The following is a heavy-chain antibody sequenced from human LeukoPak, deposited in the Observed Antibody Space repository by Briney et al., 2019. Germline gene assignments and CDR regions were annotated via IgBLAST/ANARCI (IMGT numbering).Heavy chain of an antibody. CDR1: GFSFSSHN. Sequence: GGSLRLSCAASGFSFSSHNMNWVRQVPGKGLEWISFISSTGDTTYYGDSVQGRPTISRDNAKNSVYLQMDSLRAEDTAMYYCARDGGYSYGAPIDYWGQGILVTVSS. D-gene: IGHD5-18*01. CDR2: ISSTGDTT. J-gene: IGHJ4*02. CDR3: ARDGGYSYGAPIDY. V-gene: IGHV3-48*04.